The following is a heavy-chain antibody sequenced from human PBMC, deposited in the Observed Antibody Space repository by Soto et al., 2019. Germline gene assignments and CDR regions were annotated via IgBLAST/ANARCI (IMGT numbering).Heavy chain of an antibody. V-gene: IGHV4-4*07. J-gene: IGHJ5*02. CDR3: ATDQIVLLQGVISGWNWYDP. D-gene: IGHD2-8*01. CDR1: GPSLSIYS. CDR2: VYSSGYA. Sequence: PSETRSLAWTVSGPSLSIYSWSWLRQPAGKGLEWIRRVYSSGYANYTPSLKCRGTMSIDTSKIQSSLKLSSVTAADTAVYYCATDQIVLLQGVISGWNWYDPCGQGTLGTVSS.